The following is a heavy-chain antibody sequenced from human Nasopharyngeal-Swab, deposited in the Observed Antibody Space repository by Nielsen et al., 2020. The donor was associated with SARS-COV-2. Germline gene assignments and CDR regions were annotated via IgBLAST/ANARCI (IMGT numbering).Heavy chain of an antibody. Sequence: SETLSLTCTVSGGSISSGGYFWSWIRQHPGKGLEWIGYIHYTGNTFYNPSLKSRVSISVDTSKNQFSLKLHSVTAADTAVYYCASYLGVDGQKRFDYWGQGTLVTVSS. CDR2: IHYTGNT. J-gene: IGHJ4*02. V-gene: IGHV4-31*03. D-gene: IGHD5-24*01. CDR3: ASYLGVDGQKRFDY. CDR1: GGSISSGGYF.